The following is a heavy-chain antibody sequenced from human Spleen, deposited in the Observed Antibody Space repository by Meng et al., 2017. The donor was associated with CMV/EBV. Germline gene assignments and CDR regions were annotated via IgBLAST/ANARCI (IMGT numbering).Heavy chain of an antibody. CDR2: IIPMFGTT. D-gene: IGHD3-3*01. V-gene: IGHV1-69*13. CDR1: GDTFSRNA. J-gene: IGHJ4*02. Sequence: SVKVSCKTSGDTFSRNAISWVRQAPGQGLEWMGGIIPMFGTTNYAQKFQGRVTITADESTTTAYMELSSLRSEDTAVYYCARDRDTLVFGVITLSPGDYWGQGTLVTVSS. CDR3: ARDRDTLVFGVITLSPGDY.